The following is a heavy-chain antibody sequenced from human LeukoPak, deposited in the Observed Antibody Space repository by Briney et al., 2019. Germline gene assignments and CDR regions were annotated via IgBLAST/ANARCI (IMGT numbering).Heavy chain of an antibody. Sequence: PGGSLRLSCAASGFTFSNAWMTWVRHAPGKGLEWVGRIKSKTDGGTTDYAAPVKGRFTISRDDSKNTLYLQMNSLKTEDTAVHYCTTDDSSGYYYFDYWGQGTLVTVSS. D-gene: IGHD3-22*01. J-gene: IGHJ4*02. CDR3: TTDDSSGYYYFDY. CDR1: GFTFSNAW. V-gene: IGHV3-15*01. CDR2: IKSKTDGGTT.